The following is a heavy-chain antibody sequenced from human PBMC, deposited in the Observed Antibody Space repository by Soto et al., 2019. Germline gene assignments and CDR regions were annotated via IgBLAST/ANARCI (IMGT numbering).Heavy chain of an antibody. CDR3: ARGPYYYDSSGYLDFDY. J-gene: IGHJ4*02. D-gene: IGHD3-22*01. CDR2: TNPNSGGT. Sequence: ASVKVSCKASGYTFTGYYMHWVRQAPGQGLEWMGWTNPNSGGTNYAQKFQGRVTMTRDTSISTAYMELSRLRSDDTAVYYCARGPYYYDSSGYLDFDYWGQGTLVTVSS. V-gene: IGHV1-2*02. CDR1: GYTFTGYY.